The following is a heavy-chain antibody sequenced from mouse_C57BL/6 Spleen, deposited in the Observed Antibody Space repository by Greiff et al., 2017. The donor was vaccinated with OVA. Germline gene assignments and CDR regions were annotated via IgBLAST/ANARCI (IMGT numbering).Heavy chain of an antibody. Sequence: EVKLVESGGGLVQPGGSLKLSCAASGFTFSDYGMAWVRQAPRKGPEWVAFISNLAYSIYYADTVTGRFTISRENAKNTLYLEMSSLRSEDTAMYYCARLVRYYYAMDYWGQGTSVTVSS. CDR3: ARLVRYYYAMDY. CDR2: ISNLAYSI. CDR1: GFTFSDYG. J-gene: IGHJ4*01. V-gene: IGHV5-15*01.